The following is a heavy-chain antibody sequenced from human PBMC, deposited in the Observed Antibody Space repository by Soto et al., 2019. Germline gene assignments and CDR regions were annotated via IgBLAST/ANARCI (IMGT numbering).Heavy chain of an antibody. CDR3: VRDGDDYSNEY. CDR1: GFTFSSYA. D-gene: IGHD4-4*01. CDR2: ISSNGGIT. V-gene: IGHV3-64D*06. J-gene: IGHJ4*02. Sequence: GGSLRLSCSASGFTFSSYAMHCVRQAPGKGLEYVSAISSNGGITYYADSVKGRFTISSDNSKNTLYLQMSSLRAEDTAVYYCVRDGDDYSNEYWGQGTMVTVSS.